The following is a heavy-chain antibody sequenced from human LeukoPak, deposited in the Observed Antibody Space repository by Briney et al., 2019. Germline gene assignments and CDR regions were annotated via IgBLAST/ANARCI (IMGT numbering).Heavy chain of an antibody. Sequence: ASAKVSCKASGYTFTSYDINWVRQATGQGLEWMGWMNPNSGNTGYAQKFQGRVTMTRNTSISTAYMELSSLRSEDTAVYYCARYSGSYVSAFDIWGQGTMVTVSS. V-gene: IGHV1-8*01. D-gene: IGHD1-26*01. CDR3: ARYSGSYVSAFDI. J-gene: IGHJ3*02. CDR1: GYTFTSYD. CDR2: MNPNSGNT.